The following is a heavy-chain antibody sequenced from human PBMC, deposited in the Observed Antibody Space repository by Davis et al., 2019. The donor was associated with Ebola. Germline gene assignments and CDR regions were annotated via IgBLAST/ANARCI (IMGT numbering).Heavy chain of an antibody. CDR2: IYPGDSDT. CDR1: GYSFTSYW. CDR3: ARGARWPDYYYYYGMDV. J-gene: IGHJ6*02. D-gene: IGHD2-15*01. V-gene: IGHV5-51*01. Sequence: GESLKISCKGSGYSFTSYWIGWVRQMPGKGLEWMGLIYPGDSDTRYSPSFEGRVTISADKSISTAYLQWSSLKASDTAMYYCARGARWPDYYYYYGMDVWGQGTTVTVSS.